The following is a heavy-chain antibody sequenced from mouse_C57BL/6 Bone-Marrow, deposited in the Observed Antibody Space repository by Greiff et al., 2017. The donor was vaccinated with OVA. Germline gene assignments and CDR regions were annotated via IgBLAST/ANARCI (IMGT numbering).Heavy chain of an antibody. CDR1: GFTFTDYY. V-gene: IGHV1-36*01. CDR2: VYPYNGGT. Sequence: VQLQQSGPVLVKPGPSVKISCKASGFTFTDYYMHWVKQSHGKSLEWIGLVYPYNGGTSYHQKFKGKATLTVDTSSSTAYMKLNSLTSEDSAVYYCARLIYYDYGDAMDYWGQGTSVTVSS. CDR3: ARLIYYDYGDAMDY. D-gene: IGHD2-4*01. J-gene: IGHJ4*01.